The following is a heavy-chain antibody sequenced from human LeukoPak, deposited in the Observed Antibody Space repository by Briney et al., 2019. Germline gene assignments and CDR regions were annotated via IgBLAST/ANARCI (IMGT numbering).Heavy chain of an antibody. CDR1: GITFSNAW. Sequence: GGSLRLSCAASGITFSNAWMNWVPQAPGKGLEWVGRIKSKADGETIDYAAPVKGRFTISRDDSLNTLYLQMNSLKIEDTAVYYCTNSSSTGASDPWGQGTLVIVSS. D-gene: IGHD6-6*01. CDR2: IKSKADGETI. J-gene: IGHJ5*02. CDR3: TNSSSTGASDP. V-gene: IGHV3-15*01.